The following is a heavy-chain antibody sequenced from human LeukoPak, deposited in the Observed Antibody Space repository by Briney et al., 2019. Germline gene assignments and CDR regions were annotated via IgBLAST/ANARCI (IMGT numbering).Heavy chain of an antibody. V-gene: IGHV3-53*01. CDR3: AIDQPDYGGTGIDY. D-gene: IGHD4-23*01. CDR1: GFTFSSNY. CDR2: IYSGGST. Sequence: GGSLRLSCAASGFTFSSNYMSWVRQAPGKGLEWVSVIYSGGSTYYSDSVKGRFTISRDNSKNTLYLQMNSLRAEDTAVYYCAIDQPDYGGTGIDYWGQGTLVTVSS. J-gene: IGHJ4*02.